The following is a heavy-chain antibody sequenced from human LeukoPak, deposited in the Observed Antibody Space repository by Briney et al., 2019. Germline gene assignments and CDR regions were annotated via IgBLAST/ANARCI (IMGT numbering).Heavy chain of an antibody. CDR1: GGSFSGYY. V-gene: IGHV4-34*01. Sequence: PSETLSLTCAVYGGSFSGYYWSWIRQPPGKGLEWIGEINHSGSTNYNPSLKSRVTISVDTSKNQFSLKLSSVTAADTAVYYCARRRDIVVVVAATPFDYWGQGTLVTVSS. D-gene: IGHD2-15*01. CDR3: ARRRDIVVVVAATPFDY. J-gene: IGHJ4*02. CDR2: INHSGST.